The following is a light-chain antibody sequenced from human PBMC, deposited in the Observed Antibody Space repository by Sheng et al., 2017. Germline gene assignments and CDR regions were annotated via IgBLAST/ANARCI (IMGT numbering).Light chain of an antibody. CDR2: ENT. CDR3: ASWDTALATGTV. V-gene: IGLV1-51*02. CDR1: SSNIGRNF. J-gene: IGLJ3*02. Sequence: QSVLTQPPSVSAAPGQKVAISCSGSSSNIGRNFVSWYQRLPGQAPRLLIYENTERPAGIPDRFSGSKSGTSASLGITGLQTGDEADYYCASWDTALATGTVFGRGDQADRP.